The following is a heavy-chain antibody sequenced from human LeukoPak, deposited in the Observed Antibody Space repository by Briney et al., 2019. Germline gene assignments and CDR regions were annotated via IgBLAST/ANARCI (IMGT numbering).Heavy chain of an antibody. CDR1: GGSISSGGHY. V-gene: IGHV4-31*03. J-gene: IGHJ4*02. Sequence: PSETLSLTCTVSGGSISSGGHYWSWIRQHPGKGLEWIGYIYYSGSTYYNPSLKSRVTISVDTSKNQFSLKLSSVTAADTAVYYCARNRISGDYWHDYWGQGTLVTVSS. D-gene: IGHD4-17*01. CDR3: ARNRISGDYWHDY. CDR2: IYYSGST.